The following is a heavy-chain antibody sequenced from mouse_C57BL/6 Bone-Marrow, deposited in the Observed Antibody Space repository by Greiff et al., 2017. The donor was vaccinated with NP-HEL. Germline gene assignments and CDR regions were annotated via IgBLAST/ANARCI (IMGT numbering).Heavy chain of an antibody. J-gene: IGHJ1*03. CDR1: GFTFRSYA. V-gene: IGHV5-4*03. D-gene: IGHD3-3*01. Sequence: EVKLMESGGGLVKPGWSLKLSCAASGFTFRSYAMSWVRQTPEKRLEWVATISDGGSYTYYPDNVKGRFTISRDNAKNNLYLQMSHLKSEDTAMYYCAGWWYFDVWGTGTTATVSS. CDR3: AGWWYFDV. CDR2: ISDGGSYT.